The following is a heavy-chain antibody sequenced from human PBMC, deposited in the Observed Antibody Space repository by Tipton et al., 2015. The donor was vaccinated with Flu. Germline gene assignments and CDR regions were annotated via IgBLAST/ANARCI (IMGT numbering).Heavy chain of an antibody. CDR1: DDSIDNFY. V-gene: IGHV4-59*01. CDR2: VHYTGSA. CDR3: ARGRGDTGFGVVTLFGLDV. J-gene: IGHJ6*02. Sequence: GLVKPSETLSLSCTFSDDSIDNFYWTWIRQPPGKALEWIGYVHYTGSADSSPSLKSRVTISVDTSRKQFSLRLKSVTAADAAVYYCARGRGDTGFGVVTLFGLDVWGQGKMVTVSS. D-gene: IGHD3-3*01.